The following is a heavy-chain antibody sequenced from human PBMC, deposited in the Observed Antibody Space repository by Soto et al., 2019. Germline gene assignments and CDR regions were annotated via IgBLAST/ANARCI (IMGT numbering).Heavy chain of an antibody. CDR2: INPATGAA. CDR1: GYPVTAYY. J-gene: IGHJ3*02. Sequence: QLHLVQSGAVVKKPGASVTVSYSASGYPVTAYYMHWVRQAPGRGVEWMGGINPATGAAKYTQTFQGRGTMNRDTSTSTVFIELGGLTSEDTAVFYWARGGGVGVAGSAAFDMWGQGTLVTVSS. V-gene: IGHV1-2*02. CDR3: ARGGGVGVAGSAAFDM. D-gene: IGHD3-3*01.